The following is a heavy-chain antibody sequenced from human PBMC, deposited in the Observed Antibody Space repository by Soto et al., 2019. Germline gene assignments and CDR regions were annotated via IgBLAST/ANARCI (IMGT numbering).Heavy chain of an antibody. J-gene: IGHJ4*02. V-gene: IGHV2-5*02. CDR1: GFSLSTSGVG. CDR2: IYWDDDK. Sequence: QITLKESGPTLVKPTQTLTLTCTFSGFSLSTSGVGVGWIRQPPGKALEWLALIYWDDDKRYSPSLKSRLTXTXXTSKNQVVLTMTNMDPVDTATYYCAHTSSSKTADYWGQGTLVTVSS. CDR3: AHTSSSKTADY. D-gene: IGHD6-13*01.